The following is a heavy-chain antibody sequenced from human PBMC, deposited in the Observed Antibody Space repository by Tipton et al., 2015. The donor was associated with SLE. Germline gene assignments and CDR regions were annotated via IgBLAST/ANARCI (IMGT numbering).Heavy chain of an antibody. V-gene: IGHV3-53*01. CDR1: GFNVNSNY. D-gene: IGHD6-19*01. J-gene: IGHJ3*02. Sequence: SLRLSCAASGFNVNSNYMSWVRQAPGKGLEWVSVIYSGGSTYYADSVKGRFTISRDNSKNTLYLQMNSLRAEDTAVYYCARDRSSGWYHQWAFDIWGQGTMVTVSS. CDR3: ARDRSSGWYHQWAFDI. CDR2: IYSGGST.